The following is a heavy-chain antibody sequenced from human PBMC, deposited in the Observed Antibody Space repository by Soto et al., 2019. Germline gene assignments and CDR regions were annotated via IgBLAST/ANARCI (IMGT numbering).Heavy chain of an antibody. CDR3: ARDRGCSGGICYRDLDY. Sequence: EVQLVESGGGLVQPGGSLRLSCAASGFTFSTYSMSWVRQAPGKGLEWVSYISSTSTTIYYADSVKGRFTISRDNAKNSLSLHMNSLSAEDTAVYYCARDRGCSGGICYRDLDYWGQGTLVTVSS. CDR2: ISSTSTTI. CDR1: GFTFSTYS. D-gene: IGHD2-15*01. V-gene: IGHV3-48*01. J-gene: IGHJ4*02.